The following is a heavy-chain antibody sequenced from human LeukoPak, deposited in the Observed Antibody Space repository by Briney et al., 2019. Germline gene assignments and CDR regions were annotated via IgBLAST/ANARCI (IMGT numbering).Heavy chain of an antibody. Sequence: SETLSLTCTVSGGSINSDAYYWSWIRQPAGKGLEWIGRIHTSGRTNYNPSLKSRFTISIGTAKNQFSVKLTSVTVADTAVYYCARLFRCTGGSCYSEGLWFDPWGQGTLVTVSS. V-gene: IGHV4-61*02. CDR3: ARLFRCTGGSCYSEGLWFDP. CDR2: IHTSGRT. CDR1: GGSINSDAYY. J-gene: IGHJ5*02. D-gene: IGHD2-15*01.